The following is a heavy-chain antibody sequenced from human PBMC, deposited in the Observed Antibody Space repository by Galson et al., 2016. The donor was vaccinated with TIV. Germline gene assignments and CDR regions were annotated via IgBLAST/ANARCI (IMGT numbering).Heavy chain of an antibody. CDR1: GDTFSMIV. J-gene: IGHJ6*02. CDR3: ARERYYDASDYYYYYYGMDV. D-gene: IGHD3-22*01. Sequence: SVKVSCKASGDTFSMIVFNWVRQAPGQGLDWMGGINPLLGTVNNAQKFQGRVTFTADESRSTAYMELSTLYLQMNSLRAEDTAVHYCARERYYDASDYYYYYYGMDVWGQGTTVTVSS. V-gene: IGHV1-69*13. CDR2: INPLLGTV.